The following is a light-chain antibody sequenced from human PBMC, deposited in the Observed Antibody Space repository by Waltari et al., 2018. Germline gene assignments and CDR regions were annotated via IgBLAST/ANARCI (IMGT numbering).Light chain of an antibody. V-gene: IGKV3-15*01. Sequence: IVLTQSPAILSVSPGDGAILSCRARQSVDTFLAWYQQFRGRAPRPLIWDASTRATGIPARFSGSGSGTEFTLTISSLQSEDFAVYYCQQYKQWPLTFGGGTRVDIK. CDR1: QSVDTF. CDR2: DAS. CDR3: QQYKQWPLT. J-gene: IGKJ4*01.